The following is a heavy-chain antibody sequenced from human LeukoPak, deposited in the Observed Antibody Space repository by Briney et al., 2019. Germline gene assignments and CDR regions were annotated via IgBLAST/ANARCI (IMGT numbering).Heavy chain of an antibody. CDR1: GGSIDSYY. Sequence: PSETLSLTCTVSGGSIDSYYWSWIRQPPGKGLEWIGYIYYSGSTKYNPSLKSRVTMFVDMSKNQFSLRLSSVTAADTAVYYCARHRAYSSSSPFDYWGQGTLVTVSS. J-gene: IGHJ4*02. CDR2: IYYSGST. CDR3: ARHRAYSSSSPFDY. V-gene: IGHV4-59*08. D-gene: IGHD6-6*01.